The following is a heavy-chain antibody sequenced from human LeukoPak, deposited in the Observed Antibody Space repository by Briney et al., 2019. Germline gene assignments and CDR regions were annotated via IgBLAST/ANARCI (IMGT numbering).Heavy chain of an antibody. Sequence: SQTLSLTCTVSGGSISSGGHYWSWIRQPAGKGLEYLGRISSTGSTNYNPSLRSRVTISADTSKNHFSLKLSSVTAADTAVYYCARWTAMVGRGPRSFDYWGQGTLVTVSS. CDR2: ISSTGST. CDR3: ARWTAMVGRGPRSFDY. CDR1: GGSISSGGHY. J-gene: IGHJ4*02. V-gene: IGHV4-61*02. D-gene: IGHD5-18*01.